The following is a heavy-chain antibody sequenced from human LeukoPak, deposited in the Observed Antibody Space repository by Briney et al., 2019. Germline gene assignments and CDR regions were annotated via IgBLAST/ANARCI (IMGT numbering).Heavy chain of an antibody. Sequence: ASVKVSCKASGYTFSSYDISWVRQAPGQGLEWLGYISAYNGNTNYAQKVQGRITMTTDTSTSTAYMEMRSLRSDDTAVYYCVRDCSGSSCYWIHWGQGTLVTVSS. CDR3: VRDCSGSSCYWIH. V-gene: IGHV1-18*01. D-gene: IGHD2-15*01. CDR2: ISAYNGNT. CDR1: GYTFSSYD. J-gene: IGHJ4*02.